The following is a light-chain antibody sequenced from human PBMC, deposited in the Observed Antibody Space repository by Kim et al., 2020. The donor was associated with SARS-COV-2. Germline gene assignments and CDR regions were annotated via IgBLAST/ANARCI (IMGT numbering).Light chain of an antibody. J-gene: IGKJ4*01. CDR3: QQYYSYPLT. CDR2: AAS. Sequence: ASTGDRVTINCRASQGISSYLAWYQQKPGKAPKLLIYAASTLQSGVPSRFSGSGSGTDFTLTISCLQSEDFATYYCQQYYSYPLTFGGGTKVDIK. V-gene: IGKV1-8*01. CDR1: QGISSY.